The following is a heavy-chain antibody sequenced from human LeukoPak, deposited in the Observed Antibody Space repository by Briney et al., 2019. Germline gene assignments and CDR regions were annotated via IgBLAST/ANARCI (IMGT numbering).Heavy chain of an antibody. J-gene: IGHJ3*02. Sequence: SETLSLTCTVSGGSISSSSYYWGWIRQLPGKGLEWIGSIYYSGSTYYNPSLKSRVTISVDTSKNQFSLKLSAVTAADRAVYYCARDQDTVTTFDAFDIWGQGTMVTVSS. D-gene: IGHD4-17*01. CDR1: GGSISSSSYY. V-gene: IGHV4-39*07. CDR3: ARDQDTVTTFDAFDI. CDR2: IYYSGST.